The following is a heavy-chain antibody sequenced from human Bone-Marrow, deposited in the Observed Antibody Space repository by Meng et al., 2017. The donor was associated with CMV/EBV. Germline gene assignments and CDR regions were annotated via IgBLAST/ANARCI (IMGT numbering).Heavy chain of an antibody. CDR2: INSDGSST. D-gene: IGHD3-10*01. CDR1: GFTFSSYW. Sequence: GESLKISCAASGFTFSSYWMHWVRQAPGKGLVWVSRINSDGSSTSYADSVKGRFTISRDNAKNTLYLQMNSLRAEDTAVYYCARRGGGFDYWGQGNLVNVAS. J-gene: IGHJ4*02. V-gene: IGHV3-74*01. CDR3: ARRGGGFDY.